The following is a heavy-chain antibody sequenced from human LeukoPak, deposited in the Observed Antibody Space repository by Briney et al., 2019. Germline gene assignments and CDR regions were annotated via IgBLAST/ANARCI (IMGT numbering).Heavy chain of an antibody. J-gene: IGHJ4*02. CDR2: IYYSGGT. D-gene: IGHD2-21*01. CDR1: GGSISSSVYY. Sequence: PSETLSLTCTVSGGSISSSVYYWGWFRQPPGKGLEWIGTIYYSGGTYYNPSLESRVTISVDTSKNQFSLKLSSVTAADTAVYYCARVLSQSEKGDYYFDYWGQGTLVTVSS. CDR3: ARVLSQSEKGDYYFDY. V-gene: IGHV4-39*07.